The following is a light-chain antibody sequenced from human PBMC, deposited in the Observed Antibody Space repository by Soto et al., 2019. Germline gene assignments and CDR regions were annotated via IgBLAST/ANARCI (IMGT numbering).Light chain of an antibody. CDR1: SSNIGAGYV. CDR2: GNS. Sequence: QSVLTQPPSVSGAPGQRVTISCTGSSSNIGAGYVHWYQQLPGTAPKLLIYGNSNRPSGVPDRFSGSKSGTSATLAITGVKAEDEADYYCQSYDSSMSGSVLGGGTKQTVL. CDR3: QSYDSSMSGSV. J-gene: IGLJ3*02. V-gene: IGLV1-40*01.